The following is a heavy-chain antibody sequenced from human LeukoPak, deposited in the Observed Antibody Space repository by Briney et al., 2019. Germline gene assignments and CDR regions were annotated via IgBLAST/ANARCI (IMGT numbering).Heavy chain of an antibody. V-gene: IGHV4-4*07. Sequence: SETLSLTCTVSGGSISSYYWSWIRQPAGKGLEWIRRIYTSGSTNYNPSLKSRVTMSVDTSKNQFSLKLSSVTAADTAVYYCARGRYDFWSGYYTGNDYWGQGTLVTVSS. CDR2: IYTSGST. CDR3: ARGRYDFWSGYYTGNDY. D-gene: IGHD3-3*01. CDR1: GGSISSYY. J-gene: IGHJ4*02.